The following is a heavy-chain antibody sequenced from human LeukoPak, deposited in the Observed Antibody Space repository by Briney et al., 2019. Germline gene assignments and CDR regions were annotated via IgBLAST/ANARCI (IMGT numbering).Heavy chain of an antibody. CDR1: GLTFSGSA. V-gene: IGHV3-73*01. CDR2: IRSKANSYAT. J-gene: IGHJ4*02. Sequence: PGGSLRLSCAASGLTFSGSAMHWVRQASGKGLEWVGRIRSKANSYATAYAASVKGRFTISRDDSKNTAYLQMNSLKTEDTAVYYCTSDMTTVTTTSPDYWGQGTLVTVSS. CDR3: TSDMTTVTTTSPDY. D-gene: IGHD4-17*01.